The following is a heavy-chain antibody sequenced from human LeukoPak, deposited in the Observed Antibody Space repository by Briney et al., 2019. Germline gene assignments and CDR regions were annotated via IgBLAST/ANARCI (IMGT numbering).Heavy chain of an antibody. CDR2: IIPIFGTA. D-gene: IGHD4/OR15-4a*01. Sequence: ASVKVSCKASGGTFSSYAISWVRQAPGQGLEWMGGIIPIFGTANYAQKFQGRVTITADESTSTAYMELSSLRSEDTAVYYCARGPIATEGPRRPNYFDPWGQGTLVTVSS. CDR3: ARGPIATEGPRRPNYFDP. V-gene: IGHV1-69*13. J-gene: IGHJ5*02. CDR1: GGTFSSYA.